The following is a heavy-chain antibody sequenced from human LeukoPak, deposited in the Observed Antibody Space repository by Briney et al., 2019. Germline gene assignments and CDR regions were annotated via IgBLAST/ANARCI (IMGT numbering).Heavy chain of an antibody. Sequence: GGSLRLSCVASGFTVSSKYMSWVRQAPGKGLEWVSVIYSGGSTYYADSVKGRLTISRDNSKNTVDLQMNSLRVEDTAVYYCARDLPFDYWGQGTLVTVSS. V-gene: IGHV3-66*01. CDR1: GFTVSSKY. CDR2: IYSGGST. J-gene: IGHJ4*02. CDR3: ARDLPFDY.